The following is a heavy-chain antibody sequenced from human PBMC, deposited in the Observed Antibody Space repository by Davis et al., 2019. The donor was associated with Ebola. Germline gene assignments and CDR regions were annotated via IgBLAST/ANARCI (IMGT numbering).Heavy chain of an antibody. CDR3: AARIYDFWSGYYGSHYGMDV. CDR1: GFTFSSYE. Sequence: GESLKISCAASGFTFSSYEMNWVRQAPGKGLEWVSYISSSSSTIYYADSVKGRFTISRDNAKNSLYLQMNSLRDEDTAVYYCAARIYDFWSGYYGSHYGMDVWGQGTTVTVS. V-gene: IGHV3-48*02. J-gene: IGHJ6*02. D-gene: IGHD3-3*01. CDR2: ISSSSSTI.